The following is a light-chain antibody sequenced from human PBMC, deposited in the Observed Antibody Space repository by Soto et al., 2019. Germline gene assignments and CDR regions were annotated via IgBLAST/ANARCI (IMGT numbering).Light chain of an antibody. V-gene: IGLV2-14*01. Sequence: QSALTQPASVSGSPGQSITLSCTGTSSDIGGYDYVSWYQRHTGKAPKLIIYDVNNRTSGVSNRFSGSKSGNTASLTISGLQAEDEADYYCTSYASGSAHVVFGGGTKLTVL. CDR2: DVN. CDR3: TSYASGSAHVV. J-gene: IGLJ2*01. CDR1: SSDIGGYDY.